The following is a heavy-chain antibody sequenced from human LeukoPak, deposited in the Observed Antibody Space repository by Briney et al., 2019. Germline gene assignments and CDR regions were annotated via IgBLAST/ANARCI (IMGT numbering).Heavy chain of an antibody. CDR1: GGSISTYY. CDR2: IYYSGSA. Sequence: SETLSLTCTVSGGSISTYYWSWIRQPPGKGLEWIGYIYYSGSANYNPSLKSRVTISVDTSKNQFSLKLSSVTAADTDVYYCARSYGSGNYFDYWGQGTLVTVSS. D-gene: IGHD3-10*01. CDR3: ARSYGSGNYFDY. V-gene: IGHV4-59*01. J-gene: IGHJ4*02.